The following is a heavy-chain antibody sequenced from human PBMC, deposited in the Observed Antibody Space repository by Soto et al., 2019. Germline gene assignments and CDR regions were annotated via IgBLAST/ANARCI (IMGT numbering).Heavy chain of an antibody. J-gene: IGHJ4*02. Sequence: GGSLRLSCAASGFSFSRYAMMWVRQAPGKGQEWVAGMTGSGGDIRYADSVKGRFTISKDNSKNTLYLQMNSLRAEDTAIYYCAKDAVYNDGLWLVANWGQGTLVTAPQ. CDR2: MTGSGGDI. CDR1: GFSFSRYA. CDR3: AKDAVYNDGLWLVAN. D-gene: IGHD5-12*01. V-gene: IGHV3-23*01.